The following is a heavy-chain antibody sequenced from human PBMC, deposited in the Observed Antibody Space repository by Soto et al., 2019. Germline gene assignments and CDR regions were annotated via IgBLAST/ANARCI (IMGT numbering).Heavy chain of an antibody. CDR2: INAHSGGT. V-gene: IGHV1-2*02. J-gene: IGHJ5*02. D-gene: IGHD6-6*01. Sequence: GASVKVSCKASGFSFTGYYIHWLRQDPGQGLEWMGWINAHSGGTEYAQKFQGRVTLTRDTSIATAYLTLTSLTSDDTALYYCAKDLTRQLAYWLDPWGQGTQVTVSS. CDR3: AKDLTRQLAYWLDP. CDR1: GFSFTGYY.